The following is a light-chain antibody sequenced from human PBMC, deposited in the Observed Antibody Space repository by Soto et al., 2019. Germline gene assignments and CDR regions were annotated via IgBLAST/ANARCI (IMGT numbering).Light chain of an antibody. Sequence: DIQMTQSPSTLSASVGDRVTISCRASQGISRWLAWYQQKPGKAPKLLIYVASSLQSGVPSRFSGSGSGTEFPLTISSLQPDDFATYYCQQYNSYPYSFGQGTKLEIK. V-gene: IGKV1D-16*01. J-gene: IGKJ2*03. CDR3: QQYNSYPYS. CDR1: QGISRW. CDR2: VAS.